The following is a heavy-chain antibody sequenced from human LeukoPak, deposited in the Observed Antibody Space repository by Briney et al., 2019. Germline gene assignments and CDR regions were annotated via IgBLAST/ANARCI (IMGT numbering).Heavy chain of an antibody. Sequence: ASVKVSCKVSGYTLTELSMHWVRQAPGKGLEWMGGFDPEDGETIYAQKFQGRVTMTEDTSTDTAYMELSSLRSEDTAVYYCATVAVWGSYRYNAFDIWGQGTMVTVSS. CDR1: GYTLTELS. CDR2: FDPEDGET. J-gene: IGHJ3*02. CDR3: ATVAVWGSYRYNAFDI. D-gene: IGHD3-16*02. V-gene: IGHV1-24*01.